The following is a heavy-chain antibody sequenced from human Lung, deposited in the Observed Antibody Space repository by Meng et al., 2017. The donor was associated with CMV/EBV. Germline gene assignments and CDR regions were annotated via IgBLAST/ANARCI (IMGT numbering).Heavy chain of an antibody. J-gene: IGHJ4*02. CDR3: ARDRGTIFGVGFDS. D-gene: IGHD3-3*01. CDR1: GGTFSSYA. Sequence: SVKVSCKASGGTFSSYAISWVRQAPGQGLEWMGGIIPIFGTANYAQKFQGRVTITTDESTSTAYMELSSLRSEDMAVYYCARDRGTIFGVGFDSWGQGTLVTVSS. V-gene: IGHV1-69*05. CDR2: IIPIFGTA.